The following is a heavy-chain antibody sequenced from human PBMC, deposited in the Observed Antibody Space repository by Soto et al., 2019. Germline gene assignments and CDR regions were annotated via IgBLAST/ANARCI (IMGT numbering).Heavy chain of an antibody. CDR2: ISPYNGNT. J-gene: IGHJ4*02. CDR1: GYSFPNYG. V-gene: IGHV1-18*01. CDR3: SRDPDY. Sequence: QVQLVQSGAEVKKPGASVKVSCKASGYSFPNYGISWVRQAPGQGLEWMAWISPYNGNTYHAQTFQGRVTLTTDTSTKTVYMELRSLRSDDTAVYYCSRDPDYWGQGTLATVSS.